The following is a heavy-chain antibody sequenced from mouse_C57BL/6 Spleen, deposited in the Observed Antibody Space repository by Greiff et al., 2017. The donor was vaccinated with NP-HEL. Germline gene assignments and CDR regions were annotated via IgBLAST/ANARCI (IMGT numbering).Heavy chain of an antibody. D-gene: IGHD2-1*01. V-gene: IGHV1-50*01. CDR2: IDPSDSYT. CDR3: ARRVCGNYVYYFDY. J-gene: IGHJ2*01. Sequence: VQLQQPGAELVKPGASVKLSCKASGYTFTSYWMQWVKQRPGQGLEWIGEIDPSDSYTNYNQKFKGKATLTVDTSSSTAYMQLSSLTSEASAVYYCARRVCGNYVYYFDYWGQGTTLTVSS. CDR1: GYTFTSYW.